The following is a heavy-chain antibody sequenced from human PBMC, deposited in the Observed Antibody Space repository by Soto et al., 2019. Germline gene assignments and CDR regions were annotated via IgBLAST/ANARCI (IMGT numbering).Heavy chain of an antibody. Sequence: QVQLVQSGAEVKKPGSSVKVSCKASGGTFSSYAISWVRQAPGQGLEWMGGIIPIFGTANYAQKFQGRVTITADESTSEADMALSSLRSEGAAVYDCARAGPSGYFGLGGRGTLVTVSS. CDR3: ARAGPSGYFGL. V-gene: IGHV1-69*12. CDR1: GGTFSSYA. CDR2: IIPIFGTA. J-gene: IGHJ2*01.